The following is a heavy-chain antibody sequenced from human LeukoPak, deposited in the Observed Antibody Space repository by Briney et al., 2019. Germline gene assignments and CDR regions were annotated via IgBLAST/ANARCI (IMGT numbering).Heavy chain of an antibody. Sequence: GGSLRLSCAAPVFTFPSYTMSLVRPAPGKGLEWVSGITNSGGNTYYADSVKGRFTISRDNSKSTLYLQMNSLRAEDTAVFYCAKGGQTDRFDYWGQGALVTVSS. D-gene: IGHD5-12*01. CDR1: VFTFPSYT. V-gene: IGHV3-23*01. J-gene: IGHJ4*02. CDR3: AKGGQTDRFDY. CDR2: ITNSGGNT.